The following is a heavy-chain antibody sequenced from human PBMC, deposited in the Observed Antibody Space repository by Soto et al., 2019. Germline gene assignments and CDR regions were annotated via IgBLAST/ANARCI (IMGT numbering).Heavy chain of an antibody. Sequence: ASVXVSCKVSGYTLTELSMHWVRQAPGKGLEWMGGFDPEDGETIYAQKFQGRVTMTEDTSTDTAYMELSSLRSEDTAVYYCATENWNYGGDAFDIWGQGTMVTVSS. CDR1: GYTLTELS. J-gene: IGHJ3*02. V-gene: IGHV1-24*01. CDR3: ATENWNYGGDAFDI. CDR2: FDPEDGET. D-gene: IGHD1-7*01.